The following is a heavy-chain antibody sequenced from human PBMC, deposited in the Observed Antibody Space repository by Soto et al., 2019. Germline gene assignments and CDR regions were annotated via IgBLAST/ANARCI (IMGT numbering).Heavy chain of an antibody. CDR3: ARDLKDGGWFDP. CDR1: GGSISSGDYY. CDR2: IYYSGST. V-gene: IGHV4-30-4*01. J-gene: IGHJ5*02. D-gene: IGHD3-16*01. Sequence: SETLSLTCTVSGGSISSGDYYWSWIRQPPGKGLEWIGYIYYSGSTYYNPSLKSRVTISVDTSKNQFALKLSSVTAADTAVYYCARDLKDGGWFDPWGQGTLVTVSS.